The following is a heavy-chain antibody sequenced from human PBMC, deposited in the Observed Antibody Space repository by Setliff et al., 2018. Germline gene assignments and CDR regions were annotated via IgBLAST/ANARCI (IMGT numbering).Heavy chain of an antibody. D-gene: IGHD2-21*02. CDR2: ISSGSNSI. V-gene: IGHV3-48*01. CDR1: GFTFSSYS. CDR3: AKSGGDHCCPLYHHYYMDV. J-gene: IGHJ6*03. Sequence: GGSLRLSCAGSGFTFSSYSMNWVRQAPGKGLEWIAYISSGSNSIYHADSVMGRFTISRDNARNSLYLQMNGLRPEDTAVYYCAKSGGDHCCPLYHHYYMDVWGTGTTVTVSS.